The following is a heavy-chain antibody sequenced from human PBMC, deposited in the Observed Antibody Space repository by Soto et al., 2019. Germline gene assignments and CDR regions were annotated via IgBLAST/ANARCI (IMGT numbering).Heavy chain of an antibody. CDR1: GYTFTSYG. Sequence: ASVKVSCKASGYTFTSYGISWVRQAPGQGLEWMGWISAYNGNTNYAQKLQGRVTMTTDTSTSTAYMELRSLRSDDTAVYYCARSKGYCSSTSCYPGFIGYWGQGTLVTVSS. J-gene: IGHJ4*02. V-gene: IGHV1-18*01. D-gene: IGHD2-2*01. CDR2: ISAYNGNT. CDR3: ARSKGYCSSTSCYPGFIGY.